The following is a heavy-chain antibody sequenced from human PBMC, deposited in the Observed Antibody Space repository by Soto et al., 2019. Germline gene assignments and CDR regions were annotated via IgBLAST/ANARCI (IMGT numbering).Heavy chain of an antibody. V-gene: IGHV2-70*01. Sequence: VSGPTLVNPTQTLTLTCTFSGFSLSTSGMCVSWIRQPPGKALEWLALIDWDDDKYYSTSLKTRLTISKDTSKNQVVLTMTNMDPVDTATYYCARIRVTYNSNIFDYWGQGTLVTVSS. J-gene: IGHJ4*02. CDR3: ARIRVTYNSNIFDY. CDR1: GFSLSTSGMC. CDR2: IDWDDDK. D-gene: IGHD1-20*01.